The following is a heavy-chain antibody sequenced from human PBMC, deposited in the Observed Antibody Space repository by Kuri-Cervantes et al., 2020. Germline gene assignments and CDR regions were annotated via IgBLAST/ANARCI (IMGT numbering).Heavy chain of an antibody. D-gene: IGHD5-18*01. J-gene: IGHJ4*02. CDR2: IKSKTDGGTT. CDR1: GFTFSNAW. V-gene: IGHV3-15*05. CDR3: ARDGDGYSYGLPGY. Sequence: GGSLRLSCAASGFTFSNAWMSWVRQAPGKGLEWVGRIKSKTDGGTTDYAAPVKGRFTISRDDSKNTLYLQMNSLRAEDTAVYYCARDGDGYSYGLPGYWGQGTLVTVSS.